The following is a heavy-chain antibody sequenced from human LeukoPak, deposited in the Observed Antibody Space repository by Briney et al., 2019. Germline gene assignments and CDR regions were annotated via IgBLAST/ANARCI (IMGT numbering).Heavy chain of an antibody. J-gene: IGHJ4*02. V-gene: IGHV4-4*07. CDR1: GGAIRSHY. Sequence: SETLSLTCTVSGGAIRSHYWNWIRQPAGKGLEWIGRIYSSGYTNDNPFLKSRITMSVDMSKNQFSLRLNSVTAADTAVYYCAGGEPSVDSWGQGMLVTVSS. D-gene: IGHD1-14*01. CDR3: AGGEPSVDS. CDR2: IYSSGYT.